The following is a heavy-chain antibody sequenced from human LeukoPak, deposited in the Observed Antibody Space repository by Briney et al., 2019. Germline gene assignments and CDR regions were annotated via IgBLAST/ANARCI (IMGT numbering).Heavy chain of an antibody. D-gene: IGHD2-21*02. CDR1: GGSISSTGYY. Sequence: SQTLSLTCTVSGGSISSTGYYWGWIRQPPGKGLEWIGSIYYSRSTYYNPSLKSRVTISVDTSKNQFSLKLSSVTAADTAVYYCARGRVDEVVVTAIGFDYWGQGTLVTVSS. V-gene: IGHV4-39*01. CDR2: IYYSRST. J-gene: IGHJ4*02. CDR3: ARGRVDEVVVTAIGFDY.